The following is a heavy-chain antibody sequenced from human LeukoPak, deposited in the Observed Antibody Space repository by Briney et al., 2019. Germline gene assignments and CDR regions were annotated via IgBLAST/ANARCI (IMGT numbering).Heavy chain of an antibody. V-gene: IGHV3-23*01. J-gene: IGHJ6*03. CDR3: AKDGSWGDYQFYFYMDV. D-gene: IGHD3-16*01. CDR1: GFTFGSFG. Sequence: GRSLRLSCEASGFTFGSFGMSWVRQAPGKGLERVSGISGSGYYKYYADSVKGRFAISRDNSKNTLYIELNSLRAEDTALYFCAKDGSWGDYQFYFYMDVWGKGTTVTVSS. CDR2: ISGSGYYK.